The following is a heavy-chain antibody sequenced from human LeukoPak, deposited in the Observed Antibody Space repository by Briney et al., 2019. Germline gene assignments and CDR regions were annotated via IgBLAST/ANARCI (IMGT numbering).Heavy chain of an antibody. Sequence: SETLSLTCTVSGGSISSSSYYWGWIRQPPGKGLEWIGSIYYSGSTYYNPSLKSRVTISVDTSKNQFSLKLNSVTAADTAVYYCARQYIDILTGYHRGELYWYFDLWGRGTLVTVSS. J-gene: IGHJ2*01. V-gene: IGHV4-39*01. CDR3: ARQYIDILTGYHRGELYWYFDL. CDR1: GGSISSSSYY. D-gene: IGHD3-9*01. CDR2: IYYSGST.